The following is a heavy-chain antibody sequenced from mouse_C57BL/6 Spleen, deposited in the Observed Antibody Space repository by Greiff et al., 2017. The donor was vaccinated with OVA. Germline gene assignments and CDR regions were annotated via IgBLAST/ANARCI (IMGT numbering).Heavy chain of an antibody. J-gene: IGHJ2*01. D-gene: IGHD2-12*01. CDR1: GFNITDYY. CDR2: LDPEDGDT. CDR3: TFTLVYYFDY. V-gene: IGHV14-1*01. Sequence: VQLKQSGAELVRPGASVKLSCTASGFNITDYYMHWVKQRPEPGLEWIGRLDPEDGDTEYAPKFQGKATMTADTSSNTAYLQLSSLTAEDTAVYYCTFTLVYYFDYWGQGTTLTVSS.